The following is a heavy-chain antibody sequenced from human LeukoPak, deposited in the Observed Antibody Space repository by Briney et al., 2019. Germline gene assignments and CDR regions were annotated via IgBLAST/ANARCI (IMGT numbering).Heavy chain of an antibody. CDR3: ARHREWLVQGGQFDY. D-gene: IGHD6-19*01. Sequence: SETPSLTCTVSGGSISSSSYYWGWIRQPPGRGLEWIGSIYYSGSTYYNPSLKSRVTISVDTSKNQFSLKLSSVTAADTAVYYCARHREWLVQGGQFDYWGQGTLVTVSS. CDR2: IYYSGST. J-gene: IGHJ4*02. V-gene: IGHV4-39*01. CDR1: GGSISSSSYY.